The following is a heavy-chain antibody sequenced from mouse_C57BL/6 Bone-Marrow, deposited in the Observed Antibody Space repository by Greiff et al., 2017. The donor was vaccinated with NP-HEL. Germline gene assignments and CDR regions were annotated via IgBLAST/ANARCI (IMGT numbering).Heavy chain of an antibody. CDR2: INPSSGST. V-gene: IGHV1-7*01. CDR1: GFTFTSYW. Sequence: VQLQQSGAELAKPGASVKLSCKASGFTFTSYWMHWVKQRPGQGLEWIGYINPSSGSTKYTQKFTDQATFTADKSSSTAYMQLSSLTYEDSAVYYCARSGSNYPYYFDYWGQGTTLTGSS. D-gene: IGHD2-5*01. J-gene: IGHJ2*01. CDR3: ARSGSNYPYYFDY.